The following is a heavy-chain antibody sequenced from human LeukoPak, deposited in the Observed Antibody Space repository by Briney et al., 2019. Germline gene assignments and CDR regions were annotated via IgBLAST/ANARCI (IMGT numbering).Heavy chain of an antibody. Sequence: SETLSLTCTVSGGSISSYYWSWIRQPPGKGLEWIGYIYYSGSTNYNPSLKSRVTISVDTSKNQFSLNLSSVTAADTAVYYCARDGALAAAGNDYWGQGTLVTVSS. CDR3: ARDGALAAAGNDY. V-gene: IGHV4-59*12. D-gene: IGHD6-13*01. J-gene: IGHJ4*02. CDR1: GGSISSYY. CDR2: IYYSGST.